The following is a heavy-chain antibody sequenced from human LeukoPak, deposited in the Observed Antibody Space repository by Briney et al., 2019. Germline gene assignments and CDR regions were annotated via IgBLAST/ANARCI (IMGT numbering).Heavy chain of an antibody. J-gene: IGHJ4*02. V-gene: IGHV3-74*01. CDR1: GFTASHYW. D-gene: IGHD1-26*01. CDR2: ITGDGTAT. Sequence: PGGSLRLSCAASGFTASHYWMHWVRQVPGKGLVWVALITGDGTATNHADSVKGRFTVSRDDAKNTLFLQMNSLRADDSAVYYCARGGVVAALDYWGRGARVTVSS. CDR3: ARGGVVAALDY.